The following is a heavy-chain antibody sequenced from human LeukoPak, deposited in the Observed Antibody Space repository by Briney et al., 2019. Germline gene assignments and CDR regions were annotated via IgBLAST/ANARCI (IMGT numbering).Heavy chain of an antibody. J-gene: IGHJ4*02. CDR2: ISGSGGST. V-gene: IGHV3-23*01. D-gene: IGHD3-22*01. CDR1: GFTFSSYG. CDR3: AKVLGSSGYYYDLDY. Sequence: PGGSLRLSCAASGFTFSSYGMSWVRQAPGKGLEWVSAISGSGGSTYYADSVKGRFTISRDNSKNTLYLQMNSLRAEDTAVYYCAKVLGSSGYYYDLDYWGQGTLVTVSS.